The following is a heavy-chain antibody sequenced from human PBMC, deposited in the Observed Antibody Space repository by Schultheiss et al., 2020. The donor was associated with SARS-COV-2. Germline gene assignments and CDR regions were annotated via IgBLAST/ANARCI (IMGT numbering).Heavy chain of an antibody. V-gene: IGHV4-39*07. CDR3: ARDRYYGSGLALVY. Sequence: SETLSLTCTVSGGSISSSSYYWGWIRQPPGKGLEWIGSIYTSGSTNYNPSLKSRVTMSVDTSKNQFSLKLSSVTAADTAVYYCARDRYYGSGLALVYWGQGTLVTVSS. J-gene: IGHJ4*02. CDR1: GGSISSSSYY. D-gene: IGHD3-10*01. CDR2: IYTSGST.